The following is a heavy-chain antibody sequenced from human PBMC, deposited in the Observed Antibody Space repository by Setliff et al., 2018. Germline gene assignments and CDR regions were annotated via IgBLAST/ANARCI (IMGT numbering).Heavy chain of an antibody. Sequence: PGESLRLSCAASGFTFRSYSMKWVRQAPGKGLEWVSYISSSSSTVYYADSVEGRFTISRDNAKNLLYLQMNSLRAEDTAVYYCARTQVVPASTYSIDYWGQGTLVTVSS. CDR1: GFTFRSYS. D-gene: IGHD2-2*01. V-gene: IGHV3-48*01. CDR2: ISSSSSTV. J-gene: IGHJ4*02. CDR3: ARTQVVPASTYSIDY.